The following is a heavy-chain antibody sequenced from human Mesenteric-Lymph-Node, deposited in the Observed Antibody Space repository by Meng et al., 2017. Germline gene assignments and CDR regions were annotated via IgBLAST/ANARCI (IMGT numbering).Heavy chain of an antibody. V-gene: IGHV4-38-2*01. CDR3: GRVPATSMIVVVTRDAFDI. J-gene: IGHJ3*02. Sequence: SDTLSLTFAASSSGFYWGWIRQSPGKGLQWVGSVYHGGYHTGPAYYNPPLKSPVTMSVDTSNNQFSLKVNSVTAADTAVYYCGRVPATSMIVVVTRDAFDIWGQGTMVTVSS. CDR1: SSGFY. D-gene: IGHD3-22*01. CDR2: VYHGGYHTGPA.